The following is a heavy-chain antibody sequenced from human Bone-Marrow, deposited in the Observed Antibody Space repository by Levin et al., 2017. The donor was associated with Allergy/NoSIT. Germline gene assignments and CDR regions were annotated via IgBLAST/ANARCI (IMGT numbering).Heavy chain of an antibody. J-gene: IGHJ2*01. V-gene: IGHV3-74*01. CDR1: GFNFSSYW. D-gene: IGHD5-24*01. CDR3: ARDRVATNWYFDL. Sequence: PGGSLRLSCSASGFNFSSYWMHWVRQAPGKGLVWVSRINRDGSSTSYADSVQGRFTISRDNAKNTLYLQMNSLRAEDTSVYYCARDRVATNWYFDLWSRGTLVTVSS. CDR2: INRDGSST.